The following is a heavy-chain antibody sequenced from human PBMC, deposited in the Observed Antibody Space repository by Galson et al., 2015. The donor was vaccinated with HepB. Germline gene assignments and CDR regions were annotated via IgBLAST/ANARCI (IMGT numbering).Heavy chain of an antibody. CDR1: GYTFISYG. CDR3: ARDDGIEVVGADDY. Sequence: QSGAEVKKSGASVKVSCRASGYTFISYGISWVRQAPGQGLEWMGWISPFNGNTNYPQKFQGRVTMTTDTSTSTAYMEVRRLRSDDTAMYYCARDDGIEVVGADDYWGQGTLVTVSS. J-gene: IGHJ4*02. D-gene: IGHD6-19*01. V-gene: IGHV1-18*04. CDR2: ISPFNGNT.